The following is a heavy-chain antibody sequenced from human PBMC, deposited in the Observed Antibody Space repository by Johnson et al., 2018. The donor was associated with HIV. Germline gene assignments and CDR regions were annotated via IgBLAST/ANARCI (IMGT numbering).Heavy chain of an antibody. J-gene: IGHJ3*02. CDR2: ISWNGDDI. CDR3: ARTIITSPVGAFDI. V-gene: IGHV3-9*01. CDR1: GFNLDDYA. Sequence: VQLVESGGGLVQPGRSLRLSCVASGFNLDDYAMHWVRQVPGKGLEWVSGISWNGDDIGYADSVTCRFSISRDNGKKYLYLQMNGLSAEDTALYYCARTIITSPVGAFDIWGQGTMVTVSS. D-gene: IGHD3-16*01.